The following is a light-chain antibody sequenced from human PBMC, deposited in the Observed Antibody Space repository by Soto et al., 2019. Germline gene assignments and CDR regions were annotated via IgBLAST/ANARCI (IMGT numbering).Light chain of an antibody. CDR3: QQYKNFWT. V-gene: IGKV3-15*01. Sequence: EIVMTQSPATLSVSPGERATLSCRASQSVNRNLAWYQQKPGQAPRLVIYGASTRATGIPARFSGSGSGTEFTLTISSLQSEDFAVYYCQQYKNFWTFGQGTKVEIK. CDR2: GAS. J-gene: IGKJ1*01. CDR1: QSVNRN.